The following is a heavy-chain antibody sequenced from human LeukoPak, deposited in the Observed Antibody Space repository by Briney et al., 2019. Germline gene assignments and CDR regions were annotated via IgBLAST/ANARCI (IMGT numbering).Heavy chain of an antibody. D-gene: IGHD6-13*01. CDR1: GFTFSSYA. CDR2: ISGSGGST. Sequence: GGSLRPSCAASGFTFSSYAMSWVRQAPGKGLEWVSAISGSGGSTYYADSVKGRFTISRDNSKNTLYLQMNSLRAEDTAVYYCAKGAAAGNYYYYGMDVWGQGTTVTVSS. CDR3: AKGAAAGNYYYYGMDV. J-gene: IGHJ6*02. V-gene: IGHV3-23*01.